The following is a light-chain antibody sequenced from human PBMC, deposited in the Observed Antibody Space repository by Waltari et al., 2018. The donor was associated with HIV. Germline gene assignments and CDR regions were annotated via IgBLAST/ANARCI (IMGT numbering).Light chain of an antibody. CDR3: QQYGRSPWT. V-gene: IGKV3-20*01. Sequence: EIVLTQSPGTLSLSPGERATLSCRASQSVSSSYLAWYQQKPGQAPRLLIYGASSRATCIPDRFSGSGSGTDFTLTINRLEPEDFAVYYCQQYGRSPWTFGQGTKVEIK. J-gene: IGKJ1*01. CDR2: GAS. CDR1: QSVSSSY.